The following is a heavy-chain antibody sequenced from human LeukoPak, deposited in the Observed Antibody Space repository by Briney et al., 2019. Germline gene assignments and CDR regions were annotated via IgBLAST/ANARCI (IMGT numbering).Heavy chain of an antibody. CDR3: ARGLGWYSSSSFDY. D-gene: IGHD6-6*01. CDR1: GFTFSSYA. J-gene: IGHJ4*02. V-gene: IGHV3-30-3*01. Sequence: GGSLRLSCAASGFTFSSYAMHWVRQAPGKGLEWVAVISYDGSNKYYADSVKGRFTISKDNSKNSLYLQMNSLRADDTAVYYCARGLGWYSSSSFDYWGQGTLVTVSS. CDR2: ISYDGSNK.